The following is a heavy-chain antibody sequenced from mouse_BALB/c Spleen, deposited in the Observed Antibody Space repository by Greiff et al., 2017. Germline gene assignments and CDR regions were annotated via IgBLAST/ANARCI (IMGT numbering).Heavy chain of an antibody. CDR2: IDPANGNT. CDR1: GFNIKDTY. V-gene: IGHV14-3*02. D-gene: IGHD1-2*01. CDR3: AALLRKGGYFDY. J-gene: IGHJ2*01. Sequence: VQLKESGAELVKPGASVKLSCTASGFNIKDTYMHWVKQRPEQGLEWIGRIDPANGNTKYDPKFQGKATITADTSSNTAYLQLSSLTSEDTAVYYCAALLRKGGYFDYWGQGTTLTVSS.